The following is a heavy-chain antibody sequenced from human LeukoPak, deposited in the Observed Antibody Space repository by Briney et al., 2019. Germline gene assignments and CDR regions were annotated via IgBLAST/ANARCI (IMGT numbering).Heavy chain of an antibody. V-gene: IGHV3-53*01. CDR1: GFTVSSNY. Sequence: GGSLRLSCAASGFTVSSNYMSWVRQAPGKGLEWVSVIYSGGSTYYADSVKGRFTISRDNSKNTLYLQMNSLRAEDTAVYYCARVYVWGSYRVTPPTDYWGQGTLVTVSS. D-gene: IGHD3-16*02. CDR3: ARVYVWGSYRVTPPTDY. CDR2: IYSGGST. J-gene: IGHJ4*02.